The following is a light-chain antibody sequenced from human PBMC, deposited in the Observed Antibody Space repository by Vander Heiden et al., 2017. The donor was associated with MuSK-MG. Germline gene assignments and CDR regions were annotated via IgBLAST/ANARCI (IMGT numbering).Light chain of an antibody. V-gene: IGKV3-20*01. J-gene: IGKJ2*01. CDR1: QSVTTKY. CDR3: QQYGGPPMHT. CDR2: AAS. Sequence: EIVLTQSPGTLSLSPGESATLSCRASQSVTTKYLDWYQQKPGQAPRLLIYAASSRAPGIPDRFSGSGSGTDFTLTISRREPEDFAVYYCQQYGGPPMHTFGQGTKVEIK.